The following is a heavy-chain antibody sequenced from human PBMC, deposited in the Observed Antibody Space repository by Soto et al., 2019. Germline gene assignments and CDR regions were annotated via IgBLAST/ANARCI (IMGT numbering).Heavy chain of an antibody. CDR3: ARVRPFYGSGSFDY. V-gene: IGHV3-53*01. CDR1: GFTVSSNY. D-gene: IGHD3-10*01. Sequence: GGSLRLSCAASGFTVSSNYMSWVRQAPGKGLEWVSVIYSGGSTYYADSVKGRFTISRDNSKNTLYLQMNSLRAEDTAVYYCARVRPFYGSGSFDYWGQGTLVTVSS. J-gene: IGHJ4*02. CDR2: IYSGGST.